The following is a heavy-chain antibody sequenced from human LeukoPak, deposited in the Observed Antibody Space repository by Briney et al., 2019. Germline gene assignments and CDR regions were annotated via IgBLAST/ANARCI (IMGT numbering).Heavy chain of an antibody. J-gene: IGHJ4*02. CDR3: ARVQGTDFDY. CDR1: GFTFSSYW. Sequence: GGSLRLSCAASGFTFSSYWMYWVRQAPGKGLEWVSVIYSGGSTYYADSVKGRFTISRDNSKNTLYLQMNSLRAEDTAVYYCARVQGTDFDYWGQGTLVTVSS. D-gene: IGHD2-8*02. V-gene: IGHV3-53*01. CDR2: IYSGGST.